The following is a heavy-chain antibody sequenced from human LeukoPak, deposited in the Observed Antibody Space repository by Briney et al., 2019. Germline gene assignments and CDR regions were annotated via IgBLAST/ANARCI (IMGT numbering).Heavy chain of an antibody. CDR2: ISAYNGNT. J-gene: IGHJ4*02. CDR3: ARHSKDGYNSKFDH. V-gene: IGHV1-18*01. Sequence: AASVKVSCKASGYTFTSYGISWVRQAPGQGLEWMGWISAYNGNTNYAQKLQGRVTMTTDTSTSTAYMELRSLRSDDTAVYFCARHSKDGYNSKFDHWGQGTLVTVSS. D-gene: IGHD5-24*01. CDR1: GYTFTSYG.